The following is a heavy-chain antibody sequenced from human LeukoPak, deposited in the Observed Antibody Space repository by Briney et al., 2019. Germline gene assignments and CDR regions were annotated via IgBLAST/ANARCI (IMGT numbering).Heavy chain of an antibody. V-gene: IGHV3-74*01. Sequence: SGGSLRLSRAASGFTFTNYWMHWVRQAPGKGLVWVSRINSDGHTTTYADSVKGRFTISRDNAKNTLYLQMNSLRAEDTAVYYCARGGVDYWGQGTLVTVSS. CDR2: INSDGHTT. CDR1: GFTFTNYW. J-gene: IGHJ4*02. D-gene: IGHD3-16*01. CDR3: ARGGVDY.